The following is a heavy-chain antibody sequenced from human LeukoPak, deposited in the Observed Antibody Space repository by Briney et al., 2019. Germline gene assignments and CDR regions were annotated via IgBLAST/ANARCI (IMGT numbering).Heavy chain of an antibody. CDR2: IYYSGST. CDR3: AREGLYNWFDP. CDR1: GGSISSSSYY. J-gene: IGHJ5*02. Sequence: PSETLSLTCTVSGGSISSSSYYWGWIRQPPGKGLEWIGSIYYSGSTYYNPSLKSRVTISVDTSKNQFSLKLSSVTAADTAVYYCAREGLYNWFDPWGQGTLVTVSS. V-gene: IGHV4-39*02. D-gene: IGHD3-22*01.